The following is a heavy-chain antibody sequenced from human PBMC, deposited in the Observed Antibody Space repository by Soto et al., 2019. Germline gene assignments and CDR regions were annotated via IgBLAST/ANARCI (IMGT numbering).Heavy chain of an antibody. V-gene: IGHV4-4*07. Sequence: SETLSLTCTVSGASISGFYWSWIRKSAGKGLEWIGRIYATGTTDYNPSLKSRVMMSVGTSKKQFSLKLRSVTAADTAVYYCVRDGTKTLRDWFDPWGQGISVTVSS. D-gene: IGHD1-1*01. J-gene: IGHJ5*02. CDR2: IYATGTT. CDR1: GASISGFY. CDR3: VRDGTKTLRDWFDP.